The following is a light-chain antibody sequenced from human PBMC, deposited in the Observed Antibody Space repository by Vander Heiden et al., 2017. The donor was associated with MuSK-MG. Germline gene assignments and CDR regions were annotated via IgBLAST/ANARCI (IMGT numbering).Light chain of an antibody. CDR2: DVT. V-gene: IGLV2-14*01. CDR3: SSYTSSSTYV. Sequence: QSALPHPASVSGSPGESLTISCTGTSSDVVAYNYVSWYQQHPGKAPKLMIYDVTNRPSGVSDRFSGSKSGNTASLTISGLQAEDEADYYCSSYTSSSTYVFGTGTKVSVL. CDR1: SSDVVAYNY. J-gene: IGLJ1*01.